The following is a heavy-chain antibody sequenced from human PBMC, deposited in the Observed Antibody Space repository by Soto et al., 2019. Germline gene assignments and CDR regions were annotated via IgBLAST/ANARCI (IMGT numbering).Heavy chain of an antibody. CDR1: GYSFTTYW. Sequence: GESLKISCKGSGYSFTTYWISWVRQMPGKGLEWMGTIDPSDSYTNYSPSFQGHVTISADKSISTAYLQWSSLKASDTAMYYCARGSGDFIASLGFDTWGQGTLVTVSS. D-gene: IGHD3-10*01. CDR3: ARGSGDFIASLGFDT. J-gene: IGHJ5*02. V-gene: IGHV5-10-1*01. CDR2: IDPSDSYT.